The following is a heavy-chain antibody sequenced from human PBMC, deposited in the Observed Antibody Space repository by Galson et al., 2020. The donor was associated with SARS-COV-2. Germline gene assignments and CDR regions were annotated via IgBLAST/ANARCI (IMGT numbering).Heavy chain of an antibody. CDR3: AKKPPGEFWSGHYPFDD. V-gene: IGHV3-23*01. CDR1: GFSFGSYD. CDR2: INTNGRNT. Sequence: TGGSLRLSCAASGFSFGSYDMSWVRQAPGKGLEWVSHINTNGRNTYYADSVKGRFTISRDNSKKTLYLQMNSLRAEDTAIYYCAKKPPGEFWSGHYPFDDWGQGTLVTVSS. D-gene: IGHD3-3*01. J-gene: IGHJ4*02.